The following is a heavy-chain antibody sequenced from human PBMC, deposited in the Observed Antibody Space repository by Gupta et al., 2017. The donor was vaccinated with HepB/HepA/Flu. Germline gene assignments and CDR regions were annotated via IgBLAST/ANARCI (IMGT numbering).Heavy chain of an antibody. CDR1: GFTFSNAW. CDR2: IKSKTDGGTT. J-gene: IGHJ6*02. V-gene: IGHV3-15*01. Sequence: EVQLVESGGGLVKPGGSLRLSCAASGFTFSNAWMSWVRQAPGKGLEWVGRIKSKTDGGTTDYAAPVKGRFTISRDDSKNTLYLQMNSLKTEDTAVYYCTTDPRYCSGGSCYSGLVYYYYGMDVWGQGTTVTVSS. D-gene: IGHD2-15*01. CDR3: TTDPRYCSGGSCYSGLVYYYYGMDV.